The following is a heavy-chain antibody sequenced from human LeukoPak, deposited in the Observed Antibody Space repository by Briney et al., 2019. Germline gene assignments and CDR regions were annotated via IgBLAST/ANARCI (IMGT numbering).Heavy chain of an antibody. J-gene: IGHJ4*02. V-gene: IGHV6-1*01. CDR2: TYYRSKWYN. CDR1: GDSVSTNSAS. D-gene: IGHD3-9*01. Sequence: SQTLSLTCASSGDSVSTNSASWNWIRQSPSRGLEWLGRTYYRSKWYNDYALSVKSRITINPDTSKNQFSLQLNSVTPEDSAVYFCATAPSGLRSFDWLLYFDYWGQGTLVTVSS. CDR3: ATAPSGLRSFDWLLYFDY.